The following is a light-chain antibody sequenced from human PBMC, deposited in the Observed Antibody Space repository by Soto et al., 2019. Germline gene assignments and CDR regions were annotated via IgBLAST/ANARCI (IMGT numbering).Light chain of an antibody. Sequence: QSVLTQPPSASGTPGQRVTISCSGSRSNIGGNYVYWYQQFPGPAPKLLIYTNTQRPSGVPDRFSGSKSGTSASLDISGLRSEDESDYYCVAWEDSLDGPVVGGGTKVTVL. CDR3: VAWEDSLDGPV. V-gene: IGLV1-47*01. CDR1: RSNIGGNY. J-gene: IGLJ2*01. CDR2: TNT.